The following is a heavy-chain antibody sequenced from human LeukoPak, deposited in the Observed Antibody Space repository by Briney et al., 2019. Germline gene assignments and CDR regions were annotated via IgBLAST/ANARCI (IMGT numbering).Heavy chain of an antibody. V-gene: IGHV3-20*04. D-gene: IGHD6-19*01. J-gene: IGHJ4*02. CDR1: GFTFSGYS. Sequence: RPGGSLRLSCAGSGFTFSGYSLNWVRQAPGKGLEWVSGISWNSGSIGYADSVKGRFTISRDNAKNSLYLQMNSLRAEDTAVYYCAKLRSGRASDCFDSWGQGTLVTVSS. CDR3: AKLRSGRASDCFDS. CDR2: ISWNSGSI.